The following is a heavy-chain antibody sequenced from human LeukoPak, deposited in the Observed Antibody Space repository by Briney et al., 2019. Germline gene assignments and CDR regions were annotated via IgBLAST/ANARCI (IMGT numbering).Heavy chain of an antibody. Sequence: SETLSLTCTVSGGSISSSSYYWGWIRQPPGKGLEWIGNIYYSGSTNSLPSLKSRVTISADTSKNQFSLKLSSVTAADTAVHYCARSQNTGIVGAWYSWGQGTLVTVSS. D-gene: IGHD1-26*01. J-gene: IGHJ4*02. CDR2: IYYSGST. CDR1: GGSISSSSYY. V-gene: IGHV4-39*01. CDR3: ARSQNTGIVGAWYS.